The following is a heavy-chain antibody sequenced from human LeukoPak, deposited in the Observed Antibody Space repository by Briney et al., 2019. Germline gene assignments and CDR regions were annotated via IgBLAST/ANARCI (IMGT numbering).Heavy chain of an antibody. CDR3: ARVVAWLQFSGSAFDM. Sequence: ASVKVSCKASGYTFTDYYVHWVRQAPGQGLEWMGWINPNSGGTNYAQKFQGRDTITRDTSISTAYMELTSLRSDDTAVFYCARVVAWLQFSGSAFDMWGQGTMVTVSS. CDR2: INPNSGGT. D-gene: IGHD5-24*01. V-gene: IGHV1-2*02. J-gene: IGHJ3*02. CDR1: GYTFTDYY.